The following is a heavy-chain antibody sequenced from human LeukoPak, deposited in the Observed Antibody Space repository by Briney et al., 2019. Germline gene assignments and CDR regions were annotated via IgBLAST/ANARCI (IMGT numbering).Heavy chain of an antibody. V-gene: IGHV3-30*04. CDR2: IFSEGSHK. J-gene: IGHJ3*02. CDR3: ARDDKDRNYGSAFDI. CDR1: GFTFRNYA. Sequence: PGRSLTLSCTASGFTFRNYARHWVRQAPGKGLEWVADIFSEGSHKYYADSVKGRFTISRDDSKNTLYLEMNSLRADDTALYYCARDDKDRNYGSAFDIWGQGTMVTVSS. D-gene: IGHD1-14*01.